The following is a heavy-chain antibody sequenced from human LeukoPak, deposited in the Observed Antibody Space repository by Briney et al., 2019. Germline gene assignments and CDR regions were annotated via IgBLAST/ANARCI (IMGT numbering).Heavy chain of an antibody. Sequence: EPSETLSLTCAVYGGSFSGYYWSWVRQPPGEGLEWIGEIDQSGSTNYNPSLKSRVTITIDTSKNQFSLRLNSVTAADTAVYYCAINDGSGSYYKSDYWGQGTLVTVSS. V-gene: IGHV4-34*01. CDR1: GGSFSGYY. CDR3: AINDGSGSYYKSDY. CDR2: IDQSGST. J-gene: IGHJ4*02. D-gene: IGHD3-10*01.